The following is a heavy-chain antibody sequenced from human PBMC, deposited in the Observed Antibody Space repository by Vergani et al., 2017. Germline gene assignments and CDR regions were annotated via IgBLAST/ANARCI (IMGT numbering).Heavy chain of an antibody. CDR2: IYYSGST. V-gene: IGHV4-59*01. CDR3: ARDRGSGSYYTLDAFEI. Sequence: QVQLQESGPGLVKPSETLSLTCTVSGGSISSYYWSWIRQPPGKGLEWIGYIYYSGSTNYNPSLKSRVTISVDTSKNQFSLKLSSVTAADTAVYYCARDRGSGSYYTLDAFEIWGQGTMVTVSS. D-gene: IGHD3-10*01. CDR1: GGSISSYY. J-gene: IGHJ3*02.